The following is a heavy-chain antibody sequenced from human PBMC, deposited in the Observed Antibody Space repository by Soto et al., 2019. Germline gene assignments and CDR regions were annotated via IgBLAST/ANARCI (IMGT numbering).Heavy chain of an antibody. Sequence: QVQLVQSGAEVKKPGSSVKVSCKASGGTFSSYAISWVRQAPGQGLEWMGGIIPIFGTANYAQKFQGRVTIPAGEATRTADVELSSLRSEDTAVYYCARDRRNCGGDCYSGGFGYWGQGTLVTVAS. V-gene: IGHV1-69*19. D-gene: IGHD2-21*02. CDR2: IIPIFGTA. CDR3: ARDRRNCGGDCYSGGFGY. CDR1: GGTFSSYA. J-gene: IGHJ4*02.